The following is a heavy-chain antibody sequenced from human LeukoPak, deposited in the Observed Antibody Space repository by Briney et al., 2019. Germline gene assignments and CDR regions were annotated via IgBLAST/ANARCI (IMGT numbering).Heavy chain of an antibody. CDR2: IYSGGDT. CDR1: GFTVSSNY. D-gene: IGHD1-7*01. CDR3: AAKVELRSNGPYFNS. J-gene: IGHJ4*02. Sequence: GGSLRLSCAPSGFTVSSNYMSWVRPAPGKGLEWVSVIYSGGDTFYADSVKGRFTISRDNSKNTLYLQMNSLRAEETAVYYCAAKVELRSNGPYFNSWGQGTLVTVSS. V-gene: IGHV3-53*01.